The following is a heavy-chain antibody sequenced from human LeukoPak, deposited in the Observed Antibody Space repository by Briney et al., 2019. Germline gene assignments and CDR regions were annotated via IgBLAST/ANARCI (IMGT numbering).Heavy chain of an antibody. Sequence: SVKVSCKASGGTFSSYAISWVRQAPGQGLEWMGGIIPIFGTANYAQKFQGRVTITADESTSTAYMELSSLRSEDTAVYYCARDLGYGDYPGYWGQGTLVTVSS. CDR1: GGTFSSYA. V-gene: IGHV1-69*13. J-gene: IGHJ4*02. CDR3: ARDLGYGDYPGY. CDR2: IIPIFGTA. D-gene: IGHD4-17*01.